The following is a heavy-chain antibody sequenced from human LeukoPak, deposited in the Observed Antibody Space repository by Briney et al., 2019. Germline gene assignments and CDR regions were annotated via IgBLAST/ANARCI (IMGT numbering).Heavy chain of an antibody. CDR3: AKDCRVLRYFDWPPDAFDI. CDR2: ISGSGGST. V-gene: IGHV3-23*01. Sequence: GGSLRLSCAASGFTFSSYAMSWVRQAPGKGLEWVSAISGSGGSTYYADSVKGRFTISRDNSKNTLYLQMNSLRAEDTAVYDCAKDCRVLRYFDWPPDAFDIWGQGTMVTVSS. CDR1: GFTFSSYA. J-gene: IGHJ3*02. D-gene: IGHD3-9*01.